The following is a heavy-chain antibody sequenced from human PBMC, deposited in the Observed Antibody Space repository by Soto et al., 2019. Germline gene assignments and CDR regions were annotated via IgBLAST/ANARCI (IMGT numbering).Heavy chain of an antibody. CDR2: IYHSGST. CDR1: GGSIRSSNW. Sequence: PSETLSLTCAVSGGSIRSSNWWSWVRQPPGKGLEWIGEIYHSGSTNYNPSLKSRVTISVDKSKNQFSLKLSSVTAADTAVYYCARWVAGYYYGMDVWGQGTTVTVSS. V-gene: IGHV4-4*02. J-gene: IGHJ6*02. CDR3: ARWVAGYYYGMDV. D-gene: IGHD2-15*01.